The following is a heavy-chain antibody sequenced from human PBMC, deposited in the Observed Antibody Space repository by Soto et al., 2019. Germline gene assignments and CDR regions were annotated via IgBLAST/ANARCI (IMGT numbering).Heavy chain of an antibody. J-gene: IGHJ5*02. CDR1: GFTFSSYS. D-gene: IGHD2-15*01. V-gene: IGHV3-48*01. Sequence: EVQLVESGGGLVQPGGSLRLSCAASGFTFSSYSMNWVRQAPGKGLEWVSYISSSSSTIYYADSVKGRFTISRDNAKNSRYLLLVSLRAADTAVYYFARARICQGWFDPWGQGTLGTVSS. CDR3: ARARICQGWFDP. CDR2: ISSSSSTI.